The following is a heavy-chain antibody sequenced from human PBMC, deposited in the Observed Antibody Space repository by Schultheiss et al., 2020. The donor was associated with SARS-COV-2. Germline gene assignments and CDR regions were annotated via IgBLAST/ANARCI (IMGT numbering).Heavy chain of an antibody. D-gene: IGHD2-8*02. J-gene: IGHJ5*02. V-gene: IGHV4-59*08. CDR2: IHDSGST. CDR3: ARRRSDGNWWLDT. CDR1: GGSISSYY. Sequence: SETLSLTCTVSGGSISSYYWNWIRRPPGKGLEWIGFIHDSGSTNYNPSLKSRVTISVDTSKNQFSLKLTSVIAADTAVYYCARRRSDGNWWLDTWGQGTLVTVSS.